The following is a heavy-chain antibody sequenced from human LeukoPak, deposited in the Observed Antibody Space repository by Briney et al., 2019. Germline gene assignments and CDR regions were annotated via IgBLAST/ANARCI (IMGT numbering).Heavy chain of an antibody. V-gene: IGHV3-30*02. CDR1: GFTFSSYG. J-gene: IGHJ6*04. CDR3: AELGITMIGGV. Sequence: GGSLRLSCAASGFTFSSYGMHWVRQAPGKGLEWVTFIRNDGSNKYYADSVKGRFTISRDNAKNSLYLQMNSLRAEDTAVYYCAELGITMIGGVWGKGTTVTISS. D-gene: IGHD3-10*02. CDR2: IRNDGSNK.